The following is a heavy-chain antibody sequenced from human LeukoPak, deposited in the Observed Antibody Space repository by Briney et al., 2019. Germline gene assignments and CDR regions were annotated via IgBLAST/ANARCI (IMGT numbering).Heavy chain of an antibody. V-gene: IGHV3-30*02. CDR1: GFTSSSYG. Sequence: GGSLRLSCAASGFTSSSYGMPWVRQAPGKGLEWVAFIRYDGSNKYYADSVKGRFTISRDNSENTLYLQMNSLRSEDTAVYYCAKEPTTVAHWGEGGAFDIWGQGTMVTVSS. CDR2: IRYDGSNK. CDR3: AKEPTTVAHWGEGGAFDI. D-gene: IGHD4-23*01. J-gene: IGHJ3*02.